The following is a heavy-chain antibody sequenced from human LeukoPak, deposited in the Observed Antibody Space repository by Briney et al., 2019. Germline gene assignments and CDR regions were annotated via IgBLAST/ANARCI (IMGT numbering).Heavy chain of an antibody. CDR3: ARDRQHRDAFDA. CDR2: IYYSGST. J-gene: IGHJ3*01. CDR1: GGSISSYY. Sequence: SETLSLTCTVSGGSISSYYWSWIRQPPGKGLEWIGYIYYSGSTNYNPSLKSRVTMSVDTSKNQFSLNLSSVTAADTAVYYCARDRQHRDAFDAWGQGTMVTVSS. V-gene: IGHV4-59*01.